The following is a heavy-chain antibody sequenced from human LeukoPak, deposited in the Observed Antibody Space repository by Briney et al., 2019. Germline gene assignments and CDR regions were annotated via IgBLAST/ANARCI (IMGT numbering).Heavy chain of an antibody. V-gene: IGHV1-24*01. Sequence: ASVKVSCKVSGYTLTELSMHWVRQAPGKGLEWMGGFDPEDGETIYAQKFQGRVTMTEDTSTDTAYMELSSLRSEDTAVYYYATSSTVEGYDFWSGYQALGYWGQGTLVTVSS. CDR1: GYTLTELS. CDR3: ATSSTVEGYDFWSGYQALGY. D-gene: IGHD3-3*01. J-gene: IGHJ4*02. CDR2: FDPEDGET.